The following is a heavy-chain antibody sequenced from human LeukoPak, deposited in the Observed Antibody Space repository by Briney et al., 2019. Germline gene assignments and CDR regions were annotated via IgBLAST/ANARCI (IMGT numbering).Heavy chain of an antibody. Sequence: GGSLRLSCAASGFTFSDYYMSWIRQAPGKGLEWVSYISSSGSTIYYADSVKGRFTISRDNAKNLLYLQMNSLRAEDTAVYYCARAAQWERHIDYWGQGTLVTVSS. CDR1: GFTFSDYY. J-gene: IGHJ4*02. CDR3: ARAAQWERHIDY. V-gene: IGHV3-11*01. D-gene: IGHD1-26*01. CDR2: ISSSGSTI.